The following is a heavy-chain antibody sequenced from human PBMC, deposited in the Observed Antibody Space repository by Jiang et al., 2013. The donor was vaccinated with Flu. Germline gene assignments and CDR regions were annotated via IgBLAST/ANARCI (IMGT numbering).Heavy chain of an antibody. Sequence: GLVKPSETLSLTCTVSGGSISSGGYYWSWIRQHPGKGLEWIGYIYYSGSTYYNPSLKSRVTISVDTSKNQFSLKLSSVTAADTAVYYCARGYYDSSGYYPDYWGQGTLVTVSS. CDR1: GGSISSGGYY. V-gene: IGHV4-31*03. D-gene: IGHD3-22*01. CDR2: IYYSGST. J-gene: IGHJ4*02. CDR3: ARGYYDSSGYYPDY.